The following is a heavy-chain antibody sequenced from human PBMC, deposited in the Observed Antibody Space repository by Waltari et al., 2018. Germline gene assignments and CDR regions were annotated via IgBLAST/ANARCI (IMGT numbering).Heavy chain of an antibody. CDR1: GGSFSGYY. V-gene: IGHV4-34*01. CDR3: ATRSLGYYYDGSGHRAFDI. Sequence: QVQLQQWGAGLLKPSETLSLTCAVYGGSFSGYYWSWIRQPPGKGLEWIGEINHSGSTNYNPSLKSRVTISVDTSKNQFSLKLSSVTAADTAVYYCATRSLGYYYDGSGHRAFDIWGQGTMVTVSS. J-gene: IGHJ3*02. CDR2: INHSGST. D-gene: IGHD3-22*01.